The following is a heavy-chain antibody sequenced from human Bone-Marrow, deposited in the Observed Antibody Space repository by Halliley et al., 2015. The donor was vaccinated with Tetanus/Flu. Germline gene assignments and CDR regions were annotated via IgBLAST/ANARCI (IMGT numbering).Heavy chain of an antibody. D-gene: IGHD4-4*01. CDR2: ISDSGST. J-gene: IGHJ5*02. V-gene: IGHV4-59*02. CDR1: GGSVSAYS. CDR3: AADRGNVDFSIWFDP. Sequence: TLSLTCTVSGGSVSAYSWSWIRQPPGKGLEWIGSISDSGSTDYNPTLKSRVTFSVDTSKNQLSLRLRSVTAADTAAYYCAADRGNVDFSIWFDPWGQGTLVTVSS.